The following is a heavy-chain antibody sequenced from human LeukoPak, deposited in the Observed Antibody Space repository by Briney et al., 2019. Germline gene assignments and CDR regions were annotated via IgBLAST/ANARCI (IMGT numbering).Heavy chain of an antibody. CDR2: IIPIFGTA. V-gene: IGHV1-69*05. Sequence: SVKVSCKASGGTFSSYAISWVRQAPGQGLEWMGRIIPIFGTANYAQKFQGRVPITTDESTRTAYMELSSLRSEDTAVYYCARDSRSRGAPGNYFDYWGQGTLVTVSS. D-gene: IGHD1-14*01. J-gene: IGHJ4*02. CDR3: ARDSRSRGAPGNYFDY. CDR1: GGTFSSYA.